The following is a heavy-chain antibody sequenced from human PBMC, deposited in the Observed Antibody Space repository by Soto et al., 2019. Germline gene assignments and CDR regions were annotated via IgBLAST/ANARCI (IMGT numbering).Heavy chain of an antibody. D-gene: IGHD1-26*01. CDR2: ISGSGGST. V-gene: IGHV3-23*01. CDR1: GFTFSSYA. J-gene: IGHJ4*02. Sequence: GGSVRLSXAASGFTFSSYAMSWVRQAPGKGLEWVSAISGSGGSTYYADSVKGRFTISRDNSKNTLYLQMNSLRAEDTAVYYCAKWISGSLNYWGQGTLVTVSS. CDR3: AKWISGSLNY.